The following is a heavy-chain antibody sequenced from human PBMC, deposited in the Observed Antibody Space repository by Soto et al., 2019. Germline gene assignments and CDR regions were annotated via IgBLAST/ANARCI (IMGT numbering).Heavy chain of an antibody. J-gene: IGHJ4*02. D-gene: IGHD1-26*01. Sequence: PSETLSLTCTVSGGSIGSSSYYWGWIRQPPGKGLEWIGSIYYSGSTYYNPSLKSRVTISVDTSKNQFSLKLSSVTAADTAVYYCASLGSGGYSESYYFDYWGQGTLVTVSS. CDR1: GGSIGSSSYY. CDR2: IYYSGST. V-gene: IGHV4-39*01. CDR3: ASLGSGGYSESYYFDY.